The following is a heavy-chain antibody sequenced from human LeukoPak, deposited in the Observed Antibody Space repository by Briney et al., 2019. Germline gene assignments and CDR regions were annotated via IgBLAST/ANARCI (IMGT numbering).Heavy chain of an antibody. J-gene: IGHJ5*02. CDR3: ARGPRITTTGGYNWFDP. D-gene: IGHD3-22*01. Sequence: SSETLSLTCAVSGGSISSSNWWSWVRQPPGKGLEWIGEIYHSGSTNYNPSLKSRVTISVDRSKNQFSLKLSSVTAADTAVYYCARGPRITTTGGYNWFDPWGQGTLVTVSS. CDR2: IYHSGST. V-gene: IGHV4-4*02. CDR1: GGSISSSNW.